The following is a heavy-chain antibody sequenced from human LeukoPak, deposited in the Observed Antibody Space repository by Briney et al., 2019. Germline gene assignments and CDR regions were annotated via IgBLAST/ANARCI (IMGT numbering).Heavy chain of an antibody. CDR1: GGYISSYY. D-gene: IGHD3-10*02. CDR2: IYTSGST. CDR3: ARALRITMSTHTPGWFDP. J-gene: IGHJ5*02. V-gene: IGHV4-4*07. Sequence: SETLSLTCTVSGGYISSYYWSWIRQPAGKGLEWIGRIYTSGSTNYNPSLKSRVTISVDTSKNQFSLKLSSVTAADTAVYYCARALRITMSTHTPGWFDPWGQGTLVTVSS.